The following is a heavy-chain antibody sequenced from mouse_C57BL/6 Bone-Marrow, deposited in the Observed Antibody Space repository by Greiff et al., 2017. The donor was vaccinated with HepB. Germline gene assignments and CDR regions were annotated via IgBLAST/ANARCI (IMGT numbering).Heavy chain of an antibody. D-gene: IGHD1-1*01. V-gene: IGHV14-2*01. CDR3: APYYYGSSYSPYFDV. CDR1: GFNIKDYY. Sequence: VHVKQSGAELVKPGASVKLSCTASGFNIKDYYMHWVKQRTEQGLEWIGRIDPEDGETKYAPKFQGKATITADTSSNTAYLQLSSLTSEDTAVYYCAPYYYGSSYSPYFDVWGTGTTVTVSS. CDR2: IDPEDGET. J-gene: IGHJ1*03.